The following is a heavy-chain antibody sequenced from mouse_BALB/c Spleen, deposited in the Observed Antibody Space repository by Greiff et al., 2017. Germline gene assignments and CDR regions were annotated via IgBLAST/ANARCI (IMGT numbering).Heavy chain of an antibody. Sequence: DVKLQESGPGLVKPSQSLSLTCSVTGYSITSGYYWNWIRQFPGNKLEWMGYISYDGSNNYNPSLKNRISITRDTSKNQFFLKLNSVTTEDTATYYCAIYGSSYRGWYFDVWGAGTTVTVSS. J-gene: IGHJ1*01. V-gene: IGHV3-6*02. CDR1: GYSITSGYY. CDR3: AIYGSSYRGWYFDV. D-gene: IGHD1-1*01. CDR2: ISYDGSN.